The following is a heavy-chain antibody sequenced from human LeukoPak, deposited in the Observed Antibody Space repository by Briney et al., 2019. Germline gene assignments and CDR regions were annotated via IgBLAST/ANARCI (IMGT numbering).Heavy chain of an antibody. CDR3: AREVGTYSGYANYYYYYMDV. Sequence: SETLSLTCTVSAGSISSYYWSWIRQPAGKGLEWIGRIYTSGSTNYNPSLKSRVTMSVDTSKNQFSMKLSSVTAADTAVYYCAREVGTYSGYANYYYYYMDVWGKGTTVTVSS. CDR2: IYTSGST. V-gene: IGHV4-4*07. CDR1: AGSISSYY. J-gene: IGHJ6*03. D-gene: IGHD5-12*01.